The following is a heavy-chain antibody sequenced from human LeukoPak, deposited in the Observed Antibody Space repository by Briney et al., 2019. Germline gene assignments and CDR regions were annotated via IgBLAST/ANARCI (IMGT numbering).Heavy chain of an antibody. CDR1: GFTVSSNY. CDR3: AKAFYGDYVIDY. Sequence: GGSLRLSCAASGFTVSSNYMSCVRQAPGKGLEWVSVIHSGGSTYYTDSVKGRFTISRDNSKNTLYLQMNSLRAEDTAVYYCAKAFYGDYVIDYWGQGTLVTVSS. V-gene: IGHV3-53*01. J-gene: IGHJ4*02. CDR2: IHSGGST. D-gene: IGHD4-17*01.